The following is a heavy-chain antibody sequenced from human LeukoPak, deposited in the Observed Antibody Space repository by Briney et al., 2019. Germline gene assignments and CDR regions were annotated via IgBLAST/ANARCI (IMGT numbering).Heavy chain of an antibody. CDR2: ISGSGGST. CDR3: AKRYCSGGSCYFDY. Sequence: PGGSLRLSCAASGFTFSSYAMSWVRQAPGKGLEWVSAISGSGGSTYYADSVRGRFTISRDNSKNTLYLQMNSLRAEDTAVYYCAKRYCSGGSCYFDYWGQGTLVTVSS. V-gene: IGHV3-23*01. J-gene: IGHJ4*02. D-gene: IGHD2-15*01. CDR1: GFTFSSYA.